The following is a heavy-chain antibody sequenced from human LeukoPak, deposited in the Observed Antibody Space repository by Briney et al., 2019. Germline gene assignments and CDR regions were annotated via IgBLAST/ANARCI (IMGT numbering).Heavy chain of an antibody. Sequence: ASVKVSCKASGYTFTSYYMHWVRQAPGQGLEWMGIINPSGGSTSYAQKFQGRVTMTRDTSTSTVYMELSSLRSEDTAVYYCARSGLYYDSSGYYPGYWGQGTLVTVSS. CDR3: ARSGLYYDSSGYYPGY. CDR1: GYTFTSYY. J-gene: IGHJ4*02. CDR2: INPSGGST. V-gene: IGHV1-46*01. D-gene: IGHD3-22*01.